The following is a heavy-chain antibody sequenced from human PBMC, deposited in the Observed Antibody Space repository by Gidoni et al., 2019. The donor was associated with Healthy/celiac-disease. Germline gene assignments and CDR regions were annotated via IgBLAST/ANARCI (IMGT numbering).Heavy chain of an antibody. D-gene: IGHD4-17*01. CDR3: AGNGDGGAFDI. V-gene: IGHV4-30-2*01. J-gene: IGHJ3*02. CDR1: GGSISSGGYS. CDR2: NYHSGST. Sequence: QLQLQESGSGLVKPSQTLSLTCAVSGGSISSGGYSWSWIRQPPGKGLEWIGYNYHSGSTYYNPSLKSRVTISIDRSKNQFSLKLSSVTAADTAVYYCAGNGDGGAFDIWGQGTMVTVSS.